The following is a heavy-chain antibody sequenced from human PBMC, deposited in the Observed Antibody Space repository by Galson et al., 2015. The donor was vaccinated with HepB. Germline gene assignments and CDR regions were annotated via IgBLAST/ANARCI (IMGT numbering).Heavy chain of an antibody. Sequence: SVKVSCKASGGTFSSYNINWVRQAPGQGLEWMGGIFPLFGTATYAQKFQGRVTITADESTSTAYMELTSLRSEDTAMYYCAPHGYTSNWTQPWGQGTLVTVSS. CDR3: APHGYTSNWTQP. V-gene: IGHV1-69*13. D-gene: IGHD2-2*02. J-gene: IGHJ5*02. CDR2: IFPLFGTA. CDR1: GGTFSSYN.